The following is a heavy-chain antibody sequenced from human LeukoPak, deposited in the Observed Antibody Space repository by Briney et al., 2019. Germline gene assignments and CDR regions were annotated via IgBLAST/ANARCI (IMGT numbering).Heavy chain of an antibody. J-gene: IGHJ4*02. D-gene: IGHD6-19*01. Sequence: PGGSLRLSCAPSGFTFSTYTMNCVPHAPGKGLEWVSSISSSSSYIASSDSVKGRFTISRDNARTSLYLQMNSLRAEDTAVFYCARGQWPDYWGQGTPLIVSS. CDR1: GFTFSTYT. CDR2: ISSSSSYI. CDR3: ARGQWPDY. V-gene: IGHV3-21*01.